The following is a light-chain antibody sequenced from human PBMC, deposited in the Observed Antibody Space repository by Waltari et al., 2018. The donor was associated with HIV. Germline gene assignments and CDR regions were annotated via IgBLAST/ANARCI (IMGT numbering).Light chain of an antibody. CDR3: EAWDSRLRAVL. CDR2: DNT. CDR1: SSNIRRNY. Sequence: QSVLTQPPSVSAAPGQKVTISCSGSSSNIRRNYVSWYQQLPGTAPKLVIYDNTKRSSGTPDRFSGSQSGASATLDITGLQTGDEADYYCEAWDSRLRAVLFGGGTRLTVL. V-gene: IGLV1-51*01. J-gene: IGLJ2*01.